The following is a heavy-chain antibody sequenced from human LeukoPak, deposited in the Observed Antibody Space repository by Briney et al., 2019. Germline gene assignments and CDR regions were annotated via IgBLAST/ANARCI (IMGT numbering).Heavy chain of an antibody. J-gene: IGHJ6*03. V-gene: IGHV4-38-2*02. Sequence: PSETLSLTCTVSGYSIGSGYYWGWIRQPPGKGLEWIGSIYHSGSTYYNPSLKSRVTISVDTSKNQFSLKLRSVTAADTAVYYCARGSRGYYYYMDVWGKGTTVTISS. D-gene: IGHD6-13*01. CDR1: GYSIGSGYY. CDR2: IYHSGST. CDR3: ARGSRGYYYYMDV.